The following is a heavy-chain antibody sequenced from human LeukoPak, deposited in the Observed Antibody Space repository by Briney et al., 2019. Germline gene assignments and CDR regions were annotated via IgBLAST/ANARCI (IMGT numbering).Heavy chain of an antibody. J-gene: IGHJ5*02. CDR3: ARESGYSYGYYWFDP. D-gene: IGHD5-18*01. CDR2: IYYSAST. Sequence: SETLSLTCTVSGGSISSSSYYWGWIRQPPGKGLEWIGSIYYSASTYYNPSLKSRVTISIDTSKNQFSLKLSSVTAADTAVYYCARESGYSYGYYWFDPWGQGTLVTVSS. CDR1: GGSISSSSYY. V-gene: IGHV4-39*07.